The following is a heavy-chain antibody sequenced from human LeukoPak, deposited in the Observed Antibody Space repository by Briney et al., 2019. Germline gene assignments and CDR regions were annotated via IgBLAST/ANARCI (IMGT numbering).Heavy chain of an antibody. J-gene: IGHJ6*03. CDR2: IHYSGST. V-gene: IGHV4-59*01. Sequence: SETLSLTCTVSGGSISSYYWSWIRQPPGKGLEWIGYIHYSGSTNYNPSLKSRVTISVDTSKNQFSLKLSSVTAADTAVYYWARSPRYYYYMDVWGKGTTVTVSS. CDR1: GGSISSYY. CDR3: ARSPRYYYYMDV.